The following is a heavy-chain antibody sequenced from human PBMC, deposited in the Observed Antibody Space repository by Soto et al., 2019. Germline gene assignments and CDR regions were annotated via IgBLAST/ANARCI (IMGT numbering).Heavy chain of an antibody. Sequence: ASVKVSCKASGYTFTDYFIHWVRQDPGQGLAWIGWINPYSGGADLSQKFQGRVTIIRETSISTADMEVSSLLSYDTFVFYCPTLLLWARGGSSSRSDFGMRGKGTLVTV. CDR1: GYTFTDYF. CDR3: PTLLLWARGGSSSRSDFGM. CDR2: INPYSGGA. J-gene: IGHJ3*02. D-gene: IGHD2-15*01. V-gene: IGHV1-2*01.